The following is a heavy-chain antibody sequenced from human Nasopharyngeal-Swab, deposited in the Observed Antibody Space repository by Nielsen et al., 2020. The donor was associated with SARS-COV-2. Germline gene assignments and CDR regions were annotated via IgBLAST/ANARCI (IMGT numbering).Heavy chain of an antibody. D-gene: IGHD6-19*01. Sequence: GGSLRLSCAASGFTFGYYGMHWVRQAPGKGLEWVAVISYDGSKKYYVDSVKGRLTISRDNSKNTPYLQMNSLRAEDTAVYYCARDIGHSSGWYSYYSYGMDVWGQGTTVT. V-gene: IGHV3-30*03. CDR1: GFTFGYYG. J-gene: IGHJ6*02. CDR3: ARDIGHSSGWYSYYSYGMDV. CDR2: ISYDGSKK.